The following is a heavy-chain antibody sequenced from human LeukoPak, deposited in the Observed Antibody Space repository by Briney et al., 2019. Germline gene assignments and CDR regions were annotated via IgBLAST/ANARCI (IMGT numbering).Heavy chain of an antibody. Sequence: PSETLSLTCAVYGGSFRGYYWSWIRQPPGKGLEWIGEINHSGSTNYNPSLKSRVTISVDTSKNQFSLKLSSVTAADTAVYYCARGLPDYYYYGMDVWGQGTTVTVSS. J-gene: IGHJ6*02. V-gene: IGHV4-34*01. D-gene: IGHD1-26*01. CDR2: INHSGST. CDR3: ARGLPDYYYYGMDV. CDR1: GGSFRGYY.